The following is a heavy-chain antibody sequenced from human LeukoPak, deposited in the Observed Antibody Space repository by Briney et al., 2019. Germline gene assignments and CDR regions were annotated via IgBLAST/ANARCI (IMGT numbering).Heavy chain of an antibody. J-gene: IGHJ4*02. CDR2: IYSGGST. V-gene: IGHV3-53*05. D-gene: IGHD6-19*01. CDR3: ARTREQWQVLDY. Sequence: GGSLRLSCAASGFTISSTYMNWVRQAPGKGLEWVSLIYSGGSTFYADSVKGRFTISRDNSRNTVFLQMNSLNAEDTAVYYCARTREQWQVLDYWGQGTLVTVSS. CDR1: GFTISSTY.